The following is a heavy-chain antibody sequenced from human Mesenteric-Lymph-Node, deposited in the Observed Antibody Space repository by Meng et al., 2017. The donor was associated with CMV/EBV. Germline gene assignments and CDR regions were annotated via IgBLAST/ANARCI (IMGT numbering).Heavy chain of an antibody. CDR1: GLTFTNHA. J-gene: IGHJ6*02. V-gene: IGHV3-23*01. CDR3: AKDQGPYYYDTRGYYPNYYYGMDV. CDR2: ISSSSSYK. D-gene: IGHD3-22*01. Sequence: GGSLRLSCAASGLTFTNHAMNWVRQAPGKGLEWVSLISSSSSYKYHADSVKGRFTISRDNSKNTLYLQMNSLRAEDTAVYHCAKDQGPYYYDTRGYYPNYYYGMDVWGQGTTVTVSS.